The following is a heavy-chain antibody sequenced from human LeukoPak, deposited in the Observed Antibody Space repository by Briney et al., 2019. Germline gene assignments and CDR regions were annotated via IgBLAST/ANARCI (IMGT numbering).Heavy chain of an antibody. CDR3: ARDPTRSRWLPDYSFDY. CDR1: GYTFTGYY. CDR2: INPNSGGT. D-gene: IGHD5-24*01. J-gene: IGHJ4*02. Sequence: ASVKVSCKASGYTFTGYYMHWVRQAPGQGLEWMGWINPNSGGTNYAQKFQDRLTLTRDTSTSTVYMELSSLRSGDTAVYYCARDPTRSRWLPDYSFDYWGQGTLVTVSS. V-gene: IGHV1-2*02.